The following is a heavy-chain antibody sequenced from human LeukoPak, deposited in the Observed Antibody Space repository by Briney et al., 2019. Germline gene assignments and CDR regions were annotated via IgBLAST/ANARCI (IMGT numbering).Heavy chain of an antibody. Sequence: GGSLRLSCAASGFTFSSYSMNWVRQAPGKGLEWVSSISSSSSYIFYADSVKGRFTISRDNAKNSLYLQMNSLRAEDTAVYYCARDLRIGYCSSTTLRCYYYYYMDVWGKGTTVTVSS. CDR3: ARDLRIGYCSSTTLRCYYYYYMDV. D-gene: IGHD2-2*01. V-gene: IGHV3-21*01. CDR1: GFTFSSYS. J-gene: IGHJ6*03. CDR2: ISSSSSYI.